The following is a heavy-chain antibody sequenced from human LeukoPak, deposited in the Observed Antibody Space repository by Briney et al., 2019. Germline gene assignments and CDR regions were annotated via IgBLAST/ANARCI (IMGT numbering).Heavy chain of an antibody. CDR1: GGSLNTYS. D-gene: IGHD3-22*01. J-gene: IGHJ3*02. CDR3: ARNLIVVFNDAFDI. Sequence: PSETLSLTCTVSGGSLNTYSWXXIRQPPGKGLEXXGFIYYSGSTNYTPSLKGRVTISVDTSKNQFSLKLSSVTAADTAVYYCARNLIVVFNDAFDIWGQGTMVTVSS. CDR2: IYYSGST. V-gene: IGHV4-59*01.